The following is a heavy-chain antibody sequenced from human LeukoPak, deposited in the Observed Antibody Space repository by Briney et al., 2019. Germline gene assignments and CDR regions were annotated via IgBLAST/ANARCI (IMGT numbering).Heavy chain of an antibody. V-gene: IGHV4-4*07. Sequence: NASETLSLTCTVSGASMRNSFWSWIRQPAGKGLEWIGRIYSSGTTNYNPSLKSRVTLSVDTSENQFSLKLSSVTAADTAVYYCATSYSSSSWGQGTLVTVSS. CDR3: ATSYSSSS. CDR1: GASMRNSF. D-gene: IGHD6-13*01. CDR2: IYSSGTT. J-gene: IGHJ4*02.